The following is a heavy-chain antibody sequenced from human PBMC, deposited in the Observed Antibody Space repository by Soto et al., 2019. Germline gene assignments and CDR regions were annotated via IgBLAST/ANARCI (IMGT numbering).Heavy chain of an antibody. V-gene: IGHV3-74*01. CDR1: GSAFRSIW. D-gene: IGHD3-3*01. CDR3: AKVGDFWSGYPGGYMDV. CDR2: INSDGSNT. J-gene: IGHJ6*03. Sequence: PGGSLRLSCEASGSAFRSIWMHWVRQAPGKGLVWVSRINSDGSNTAYADSVKGRFTISRDNAKNTLYLQMNSPRAEDTAVYYCAKVGDFWSGYPGGYMDVWGKGTTVTVSS.